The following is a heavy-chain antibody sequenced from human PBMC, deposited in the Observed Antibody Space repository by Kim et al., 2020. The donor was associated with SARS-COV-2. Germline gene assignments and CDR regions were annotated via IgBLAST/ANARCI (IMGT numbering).Heavy chain of an antibody. D-gene: IGHD5-12*01. CDR2: IFPADSDT. CDR1: GYSFTSYW. J-gene: IGHJ4*02. Sequence: GESLKISCQASGYSFTSYWIGWVRQMPGKGLEWMGNIFPADSDTRYNPSFEGQVTLSADTSVTTAYLQWSSLKASDTGIYYCARQSGAADYWGQGTLVTVSS. CDR3: ARQSGAADY. V-gene: IGHV5-51*01.